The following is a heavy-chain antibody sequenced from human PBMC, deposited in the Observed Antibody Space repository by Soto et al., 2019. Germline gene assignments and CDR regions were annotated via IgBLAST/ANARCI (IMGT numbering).Heavy chain of an antibody. V-gene: IGHV1-18*01. CDR1: GYTFTSYG. J-gene: IGHJ3*02. CDR2: ISAYNGNT. D-gene: IGHD3-10*01. Sequence: ASVKVSCKAPGYTFTSYGISSVRQASGQGHERMGWISAYNGNTNYAQKLQGRVTMTTDTSTRTAYMELRSLRSDDAAVYYCSRDVADYYGSGSYRPHDAIDIWG. CDR3: SRDVADYYGSGSYRPHDAIDI.